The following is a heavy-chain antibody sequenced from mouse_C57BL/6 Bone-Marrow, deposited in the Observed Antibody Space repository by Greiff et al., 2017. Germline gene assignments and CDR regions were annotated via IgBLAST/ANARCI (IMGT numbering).Heavy chain of an antibody. CDR2: INPYNGDT. V-gene: IGHV1-20*01. J-gene: IGHJ1*03. CDR3: ARSDYGSSPWYFDV. CDR1: GYSFTGYF. Sequence: EVQGVESGPELVKPGDSVKISCKASGYSFTGYFMNWVMQSHGKSLEWIGRINPYNGDTFYNQKFKGKATLTVDKSSSTAHMELRSLTSEDSAVYYCARSDYGSSPWYFDVWGTGTTVTVSS. D-gene: IGHD1-1*01.